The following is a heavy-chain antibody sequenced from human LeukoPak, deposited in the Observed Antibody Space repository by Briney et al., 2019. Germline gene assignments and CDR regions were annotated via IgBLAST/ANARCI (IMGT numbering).Heavy chain of an antibody. CDR3: AKDYAVGSIDY. Sequence: GGSLRLSCAASQFTFSSYAMSWVRQAPGKGLEWVSGISSIGGSTVYADSVRGRFTISRDNSKNTVSLQMESLRAEDTALYYCAKDYAVGSIDYWGQGTLVTVSS. V-gene: IGHV3-23*01. D-gene: IGHD3-16*01. J-gene: IGHJ4*02. CDR1: QFTFSSYA. CDR2: ISSIGGST.